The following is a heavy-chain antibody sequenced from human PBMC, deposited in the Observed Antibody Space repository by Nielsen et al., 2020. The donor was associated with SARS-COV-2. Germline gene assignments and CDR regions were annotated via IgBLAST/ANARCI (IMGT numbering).Heavy chain of an antibody. J-gene: IGHJ4*02. CDR2: IYYSGST. V-gene: IGHV4-59*12. CDR1: GGSISSYY. D-gene: IGHD6-13*01. CDR3: ARARGHSSSWYVDY. Sequence: SETLSLTCTVSGGSISSYYWSWIRQPPGKGLEWIGYIYYSGSTNYNPSLKSRVTISVDTSKNQFSLKLSSVTAADTAVYYCARARGHSSSWYVDYWGQGTLVTVSS.